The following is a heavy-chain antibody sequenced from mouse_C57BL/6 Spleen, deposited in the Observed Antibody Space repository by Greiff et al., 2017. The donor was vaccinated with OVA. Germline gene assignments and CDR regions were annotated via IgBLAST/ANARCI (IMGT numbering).Heavy chain of an antibody. J-gene: IGHJ4*01. D-gene: IGHD2-1*01. CDR2: IYPGNSDT. Sequence: EVQLQQSGTVLARPGASVKMSCKTSGYTFTSYWMHWVKQRPGQGLEWIGAIYPGNSDTSYNQKFKGKAKLTAVTSASTAYMELSSLTNEDSAVXYCTRSGLYGNGYAMDYWGQGTSVTVSS. CDR3: TRSGLYGNGYAMDY. CDR1: GYTFTSYW. V-gene: IGHV1-5*01.